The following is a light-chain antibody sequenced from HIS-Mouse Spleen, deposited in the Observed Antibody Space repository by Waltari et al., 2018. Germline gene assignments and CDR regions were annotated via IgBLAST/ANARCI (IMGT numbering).Light chain of an antibody. CDR3: CSYAGSSTFEV. Sequence: QSALTQPASVSGSPGQSITIPCTGTSSDVGSYNLVSWYQQPPGKSPKLMIYEGSKRPSGVSNRFSGSKSGNTASLTISGLQDEDEADYYCCSYAGSSTFEVFGGGTKLTVL. CDR1: SSDVGSYNL. V-gene: IGLV2-23*03. J-gene: IGLJ2*01. CDR2: EGS.